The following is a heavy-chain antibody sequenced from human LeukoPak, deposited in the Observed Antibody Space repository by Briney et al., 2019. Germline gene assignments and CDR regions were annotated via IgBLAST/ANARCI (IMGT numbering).Heavy chain of an antibody. J-gene: IGHJ4*02. CDR2: IYYSGST. Sequence: SVTLSLTCTVSGGSISSSSYYWGWIRQPPGKGLEWIGSIYYSGSTYYNPSLKSRVTISVDTSKNQFSLKLSSVTAADTAVYYCAREHRRGGSYSYWGQGTLVTVSS. D-gene: IGHD1-26*01. CDR3: AREHRRGGSYSY. CDR1: GGSISSSSYY. V-gene: IGHV4-39*07.